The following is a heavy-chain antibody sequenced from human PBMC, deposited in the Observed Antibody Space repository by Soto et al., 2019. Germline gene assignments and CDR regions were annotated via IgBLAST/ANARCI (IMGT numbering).Heavy chain of an antibody. CDR3: TKNSAYALDY. V-gene: IGHV4-4*02. CDR1: GGSVSNNNW. D-gene: IGHD5-12*01. J-gene: IGHJ4*02. CDR2: IHHSGGT. Sequence: QVQLQESGPGLVKPSGTLSLSCAVSGGSVSNNNWWSWVRQSPGNGLEWIGEIHHSGGTSYNPSLESRATLLVDKSKNELSLRLNYVTAADTAVYYCTKNSAYALDYWGLGILVTVSS.